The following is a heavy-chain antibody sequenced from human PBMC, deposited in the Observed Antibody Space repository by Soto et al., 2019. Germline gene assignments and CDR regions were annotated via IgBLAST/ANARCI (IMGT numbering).Heavy chain of an antibody. D-gene: IGHD1-1*01. V-gene: IGHV1-18*01. CDR3: ARPLYVDNVDY. Sequence: GASVKPSSKACGETLNSCGSSWVRQAPGQGLEWMGWISAYNGNTNYAQKFQGRVTMTRNTSISTAYMELSSLRSDYTAVYYCARPLYVDNVDYWGQGTLVPVSS. CDR2: ISAYNGNT. CDR1: GETLNSCG. J-gene: IGHJ4*02.